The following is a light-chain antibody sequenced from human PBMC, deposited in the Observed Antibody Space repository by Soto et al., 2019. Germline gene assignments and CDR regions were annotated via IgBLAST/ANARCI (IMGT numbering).Light chain of an antibody. J-gene: IGLJ2*01. CDR1: SSNIGSNY. CDR3: AAWDDSLRAPV. CDR2: RDD. V-gene: IGLV1-47*01. Sequence: QSVLTQPPSASATPGQRITISCFGSSSNIGSNYGYWYQQLPGTAPKLLISRDDERPSGVPYRFSGSKSGTSASLAISGVRSEDEADYFCAAWDDSLRAPVFGGGTKLTVL.